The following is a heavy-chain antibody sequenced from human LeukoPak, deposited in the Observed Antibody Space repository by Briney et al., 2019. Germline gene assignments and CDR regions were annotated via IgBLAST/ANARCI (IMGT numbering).Heavy chain of an antibody. D-gene: IGHD6-13*01. CDR2: ISSSSSYI. CDR3: AGGGSRGSSWRGVKDY. J-gene: IGHJ4*02. Sequence: GGSLRLSCAASGLTFSSYAMSWVRQAPGKGLEWVSSISSSSSYIYYADSVKGRFTISRDNAKNSLYLQMNSLRAEDTAVYYCAGGGSRGSSWRGVKDYWGQGTLVTVSS. CDR1: GLTFSSYA. V-gene: IGHV3-21*01.